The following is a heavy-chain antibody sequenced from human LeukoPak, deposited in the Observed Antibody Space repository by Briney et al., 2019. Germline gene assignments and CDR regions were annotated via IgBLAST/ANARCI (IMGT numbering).Heavy chain of an antibody. CDR1: GFTFSSYA. CDR3: ARGATYAYYQDY. Sequence: GGSLRLSCAASGFTFSSYAMSWVRQAPGKGLVWVSRIKYDASSTSYADSVKGRFTISRNNAKNTLYLQMNSLRAEDTAVYYCARGATYAYYQDYWGQGTLVTVSS. CDR2: IKYDASST. D-gene: IGHD1-26*01. V-gene: IGHV3-74*01. J-gene: IGHJ4*02.